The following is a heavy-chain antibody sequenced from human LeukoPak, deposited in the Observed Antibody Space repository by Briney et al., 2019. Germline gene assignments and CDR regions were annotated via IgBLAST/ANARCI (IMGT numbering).Heavy chain of an antibody. J-gene: IGHJ3*02. CDR2: ISSSSSYI. V-gene: IGHV3-21*01. Sequence: GESLRLSCAASGFTFRSYSMNWVRQAPGKGLEWVSSISSSSSYIYYADSVKGRFTISRDNAKNSLYLQMNSLRAEDTAVYYCAGLERWGAFDIWGQGTMVTVSS. D-gene: IGHD1-1*01. CDR1: GFTFRSYS. CDR3: AGLERWGAFDI.